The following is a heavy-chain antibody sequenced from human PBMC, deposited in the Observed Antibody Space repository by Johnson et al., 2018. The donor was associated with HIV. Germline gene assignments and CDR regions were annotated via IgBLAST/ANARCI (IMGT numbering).Heavy chain of an antibody. J-gene: IGHJ3*02. CDR2: IWYDGGNK. Sequence: VQLVESGGGVIQPGRSLRLSCAASGFTFSSYGMHWVRQAPGKGLEWVAVIWYDGGNKYYADSVKGRFTISRDNSKNTLYLQMNSLRAEDTAVYYCARDAARKARGAFDIWGQGTMVTVSS. D-gene: IGHD2-15*01. CDR1: GFTFSSYG. CDR3: ARDAARKARGAFDI. V-gene: IGHV3-30*19.